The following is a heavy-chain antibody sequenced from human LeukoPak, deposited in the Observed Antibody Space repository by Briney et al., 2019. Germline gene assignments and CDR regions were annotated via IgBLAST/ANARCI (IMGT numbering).Heavy chain of an antibody. Sequence: GGSLRLSCAASGFTFSDYYMSWIRQAPGKGLEWVSYISSGSTIYYADSVKGRFTISRDNAKNSLYLQMNSLRAGDTAVYYCARFMVRGVIIPDFDYWGQGTLVTVSS. CDR1: GFTFSDYY. D-gene: IGHD3-10*01. V-gene: IGHV3-11*01. J-gene: IGHJ4*02. CDR3: ARFMVRGVIIPDFDY. CDR2: ISSGSTI.